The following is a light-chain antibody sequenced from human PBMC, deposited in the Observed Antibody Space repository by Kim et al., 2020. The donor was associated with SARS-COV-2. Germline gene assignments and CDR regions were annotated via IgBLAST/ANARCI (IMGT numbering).Light chain of an antibody. CDR2: GKN. CDR3: NSRDSSGNHWV. J-gene: IGLJ3*02. V-gene: IGLV3-19*01. CDR1: SLRSYY. Sequence: ALERTVRITCKGNSLRSYYASWYQQKPGQAPELVIYGKNNRPSGIPDRFSGSSSGNTASLTITGAQAEDEADYYCNSRDSSGNHWVFGGGTQLTVL.